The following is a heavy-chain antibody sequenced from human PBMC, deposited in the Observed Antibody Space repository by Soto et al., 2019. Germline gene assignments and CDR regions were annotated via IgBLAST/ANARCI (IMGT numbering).Heavy chain of an antibody. V-gene: IGHV3-30*18. CDR3: AKGHGFGELCCMDV. CDR2: ISYDGSNK. J-gene: IGHJ6*02. Sequence: QVQLVESGGGVVQPGRSLRLSCAASGFTFSSYGMHWVRQAPGKGLEWVAVISYDGSNKYYADSVKGRFTISRDNSKNTLYLQMNSLRAEDTAVYYCAKGHGFGELCCMDVWGQGTTVTVSS. CDR1: GFTFSSYG. D-gene: IGHD3-10*01.